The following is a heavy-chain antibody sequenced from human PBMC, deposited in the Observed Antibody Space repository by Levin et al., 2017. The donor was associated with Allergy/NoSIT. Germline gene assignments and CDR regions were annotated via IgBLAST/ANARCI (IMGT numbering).Heavy chain of an antibody. V-gene: IGHV3-21*01. CDR2: ITSRSTYI. CDR1: GFTFTSYT. J-gene: IGHJ6*02. CDR3: ARDRGDSVDSNGWYSVGGMGV. Sequence: NPGGSLRLSCVASGFTFTSYTLNWVRQAPGKGLEWVSSITSRSTYIYYADSVKGRFTISRDNAKTSLSLQMNSLRAEDTAVYYCARDRGDSVDSNGWYSVGGMGVWGQGTTVTVSS. D-gene: IGHD6-19*01.